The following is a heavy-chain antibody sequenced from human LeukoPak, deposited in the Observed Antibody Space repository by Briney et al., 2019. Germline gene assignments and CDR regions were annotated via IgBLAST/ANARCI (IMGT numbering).Heavy chain of an antibody. D-gene: IGHD6-19*01. V-gene: IGHV4-59*01. CDR3: AREQWLVYNYFDY. Sequence: SETLSLTCTVSGGSISSYYWSWIRQPPGKGLEWIGCIYYSGSTNYNPSLKSRVTISVDTSKNQFSLKLSSVTAADTAVYYCAREQWLVYNYFDYWGQGTLVTVSS. J-gene: IGHJ4*02. CDR1: GGSISSYY. CDR2: IYYSGST.